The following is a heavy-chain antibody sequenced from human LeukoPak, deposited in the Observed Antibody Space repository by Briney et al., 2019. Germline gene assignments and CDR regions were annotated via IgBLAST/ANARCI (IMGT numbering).Heavy chain of an antibody. CDR2: INPDSGGT. J-gene: IGHJ4*02. CDR1: GYIFNGYY. D-gene: IGHD5-24*01. V-gene: IGHV1-2*02. CDR3: ARDRGDGYNAYFFDY. Sequence: VASVKVSCKASGYIFNGYYMHWVRQAPGQGLEWMGWINPDSGGTYYAQKFQGRVTMTRDTSISTAYMELSRLRSDDTAVYFCARDRGDGYNAYFFDYWGQGTLVTVSS.